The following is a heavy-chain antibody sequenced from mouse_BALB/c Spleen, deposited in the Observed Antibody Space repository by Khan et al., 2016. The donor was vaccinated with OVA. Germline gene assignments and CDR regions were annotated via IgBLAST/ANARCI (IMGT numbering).Heavy chain of an antibody. Sequence: LVKTGASVKISCKASGYSLTGYYMHWVKQSHGKSLEWIGYISCYNGVISYNQKFKGKATFTVDTSSSTAYMQFNSLTSEDSAVYDGARGDYYGSRSFAYWGQGTLVTVSA. CDR2: ISCYNGVI. CDR3: ARGDYYGSRSFAY. J-gene: IGHJ3*01. CDR1: GYSLTGYY. D-gene: IGHD1-1*01. V-gene: IGHV1S34*01.